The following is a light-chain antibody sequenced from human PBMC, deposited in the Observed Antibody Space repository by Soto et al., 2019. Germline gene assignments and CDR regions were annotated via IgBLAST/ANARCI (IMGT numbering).Light chain of an antibody. CDR2: AAS. CDR3: QQYGVSPT. Sequence: PGESATLSCTASQSLNSNFLGWYQQKSGQAPRLLIYAASTRATGIPDRFSGSGSGVDFTLTISRLEPEDSAVYYCQQYGVSPTFGGGTKVDIK. CDR1: QSLNSNF. J-gene: IGKJ4*01. V-gene: IGKV3-20*01.